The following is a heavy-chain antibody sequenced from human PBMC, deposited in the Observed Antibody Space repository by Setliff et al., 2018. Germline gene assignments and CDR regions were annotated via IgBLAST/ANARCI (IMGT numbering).Heavy chain of an antibody. CDR3: AKGGSTSCYTEIDY. CDR1: GFTFSTYT. J-gene: IGHJ4*02. D-gene: IGHD2-2*02. V-gene: IGHV3-23*01. Sequence: PGGSLRLSCAASGFTFSTYTMNWVRQAPGKGLEWVSSISDSGGSTYYADSVKGRFTISRDNSKSTLYLQMLSLRAEDTAVYYCAKGGSTSCYTEIDYWGQGTLVTVSS. CDR2: ISDSGGST.